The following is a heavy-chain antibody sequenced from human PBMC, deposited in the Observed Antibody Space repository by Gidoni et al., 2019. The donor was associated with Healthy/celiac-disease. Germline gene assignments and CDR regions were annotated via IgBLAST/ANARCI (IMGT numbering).Heavy chain of an antibody. CDR1: GGSFSGYY. V-gene: IGHV4-34*01. J-gene: IGHJ6*03. D-gene: IGHD3-10*01. Sequence: QVQLQQWGAGLLKPSETLSLTCAVYGGSFSGYYWNWIRKPPGKGLEWIGEINHSGSTNYNPSLKSRVTISVDTSKNQFSLKLSSVTAADTAVYYCARGGRNSTMVRGVKDYYYYYMDVWGKGTTVTVSS. CDR2: INHSGST. CDR3: ARGGRNSTMVRGVKDYYYYYMDV.